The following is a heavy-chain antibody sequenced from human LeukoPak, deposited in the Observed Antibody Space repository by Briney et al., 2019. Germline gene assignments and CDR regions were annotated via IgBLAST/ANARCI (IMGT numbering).Heavy chain of an antibody. CDR1: GYTFTSYG. CDR3: ARDRRTFGVVLPDY. CDR2: ISAYNGNT. D-gene: IGHD3-3*02. J-gene: IGHJ4*02. V-gene: IGHV1-18*01. Sequence: ASVKVSCKASGYTFTSYGISWVRQAPGQGLEWMGWISAYNGNTNYAQKLQGRVTMTTDTSTSTAYMELRSLRSDDTAVYYCARDRRTFGVVLPDYWGQGTLVTVSS.